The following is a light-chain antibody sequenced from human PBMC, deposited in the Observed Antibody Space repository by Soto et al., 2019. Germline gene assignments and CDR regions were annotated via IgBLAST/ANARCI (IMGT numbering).Light chain of an antibody. CDR3: MQATQFPHT. Sequence: DIVMTQTPLSSPVTLGQPASTSCRSSQSLLDSDGDTYLSWLQQRPGQPPRLLIYKTSSRFSGVPDRFSGSGAGTDFTLKISRVEVEDVGVYYCMQATQFPHTFGQGTKVDIK. CDR1: QSLLDSDGDTY. CDR2: KTS. V-gene: IGKV2-24*01. J-gene: IGKJ2*01.